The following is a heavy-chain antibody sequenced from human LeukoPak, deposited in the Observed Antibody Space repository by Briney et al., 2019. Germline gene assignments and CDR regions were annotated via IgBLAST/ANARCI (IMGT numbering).Heavy chain of an antibody. CDR3: AKELNVLLWFGELLEPYYFDY. D-gene: IGHD3-10*01. V-gene: IGHV4-4*07. Sequence: SETLSLTCTVSGGSISSYYWSWIRQPAGKGLEWIGRIYTSGSTNYNPSLKSRVTMSVDTSKNQFSLKLSSVTAADTAVYYCAKELNVLLWFGELLEPYYFDYWGQGTLVTVSS. J-gene: IGHJ4*02. CDR1: GGSISSYY. CDR2: IYTSGST.